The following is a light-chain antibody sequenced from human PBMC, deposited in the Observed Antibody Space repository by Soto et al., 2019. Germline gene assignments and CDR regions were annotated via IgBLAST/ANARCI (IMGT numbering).Light chain of an antibody. CDR1: HVVSTY. CDR3: QHYNSYSEA. V-gene: IGKV1-39*01. J-gene: IGKJ1*01. Sequence: DVQMTQSPSSLSASIGDRVTISCRTSHVVSTYLNWYQQKPGKAPNLLIHGASSLEGGVPSRFSGSGSGTDFTLTITSLQPDDFATYYCQHYNSYSEAFGQGTKVDIK. CDR2: GAS.